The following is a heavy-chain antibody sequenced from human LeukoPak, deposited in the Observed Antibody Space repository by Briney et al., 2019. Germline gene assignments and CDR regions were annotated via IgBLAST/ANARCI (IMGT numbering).Heavy chain of an antibody. CDR1: GYTLTELS. CDR2: FDPEDGET. CDR3: ATGWELLRNFDY. V-gene: IGHV1-24*01. D-gene: IGHD1-26*01. J-gene: IGHJ4*02. Sequence: ASVKVSCKVSGYTLTELSMHWVRQAPGKGLEWMGGFDPEDGETIYAQKFQGRVTMTEDTSTDTAYMELSSLRSEDTAVYYCATGWELLRNFDYWGQGTLVTVSS.